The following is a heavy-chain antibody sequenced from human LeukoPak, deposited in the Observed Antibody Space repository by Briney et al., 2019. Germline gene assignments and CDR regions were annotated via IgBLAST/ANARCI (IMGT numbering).Heavy chain of an antibody. D-gene: IGHD3-22*01. CDR2: MNPNSGNT. CDR1: GYTFTSYD. CDR3: ARGGEWLLLSYYYGMDV. Sequence: ASVKVSCKASGYTFTSYDINWVRQATGQGLEWMGWMNPNSGNTGYAQKFQGRVTMTRNTSISTAYMELSSLRSEDTAVYYCARGGEWLLLSYYYGMDVWGQGTTVTVSS. J-gene: IGHJ6*02. V-gene: IGHV1-8*01.